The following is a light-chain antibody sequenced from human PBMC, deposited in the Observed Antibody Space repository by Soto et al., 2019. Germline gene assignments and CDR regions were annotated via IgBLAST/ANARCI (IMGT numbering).Light chain of an antibody. J-gene: IGKJ2*01. V-gene: IGKV3-15*01. CDR1: QSLSRN. CDR3: QQYNDWPSS. CDR2: GVS. Sequence: EIVMTQSPTTLSVSPGERATLSCRASQSLSRNLAWYQQRPGQAPRLLIYGVSIRATGVPARFSGSESGTDFTLTISSLQSEDFAVYYCQQYNDWPSSFGQGTKLETK.